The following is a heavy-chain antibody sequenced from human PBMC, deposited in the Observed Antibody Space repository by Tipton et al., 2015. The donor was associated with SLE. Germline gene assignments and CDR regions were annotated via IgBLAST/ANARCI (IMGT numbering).Heavy chain of an antibody. V-gene: IGHV4-31*03. Sequence: TLSLTCTVSGGSISSDGYYWSWIRQHPGKGLEWIGYIYYSGSTNYNPSLKSRVTMSVDRSKNQFSLKLSSVTAADTAVYYCARDFRGRIIANRETMGDYLHYYMDVWGKGTTVTVSS. CDR2: IYYSGST. CDR1: GGSISSDGYY. CDR3: ARDFRGRIIANRETMGDYLHYYMDV. J-gene: IGHJ6*03. D-gene: IGHD3-10*01.